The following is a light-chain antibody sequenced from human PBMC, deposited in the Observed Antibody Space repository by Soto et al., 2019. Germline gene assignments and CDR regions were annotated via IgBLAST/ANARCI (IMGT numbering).Light chain of an antibody. CDR2: AAS. J-gene: IGKJ2*01. Sequence: DIQMTQSPSSLSASVGDRVTITCRANQTITRYLNWYQQKPGTAPKLLIYAASSLQEGVPSRFRGSGSGTDFNLTIRNLQPEDFAAYSCQQSFSFPVTFGQGTKLEIK. V-gene: IGKV1-39*01. CDR1: QTITRY. CDR3: QQSFSFPVT.